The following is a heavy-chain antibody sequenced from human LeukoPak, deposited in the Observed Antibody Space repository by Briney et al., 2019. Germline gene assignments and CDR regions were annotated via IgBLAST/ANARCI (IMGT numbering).Heavy chain of an antibody. CDR2: IYHSGST. CDR3: ARLTGRQLVHQRDAFDI. Sequence: SETLSLTCTVSGGSISSGGYYWSWIRQPPGKGLEWIGYIYHSGSTYYNPSLKSRVTISVDRSKNQFSLKLSSVTAADTAVYYCARLTGRQLVHQRDAFDIWGQGTMVTVSS. CDR1: GGSISSGGYY. D-gene: IGHD6-13*01. V-gene: IGHV4-30-2*01. J-gene: IGHJ3*02.